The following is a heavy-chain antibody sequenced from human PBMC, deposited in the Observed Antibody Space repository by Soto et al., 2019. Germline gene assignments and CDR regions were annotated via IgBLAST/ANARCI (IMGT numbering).Heavy chain of an antibody. CDR1: GGGNLRDYR. CDR2: IIPKLGSA. D-gene: IGHD5-12*01. Sequence: QVQLVQSGAEVKEPGSSVKVSCKASGGGNLRDYRTTWVRRAPGQGLEWMGGIIPKLGSANYAQNFQGRVTVTADESTSTLYMELRSLRSDDPPVDYCARGGAGYNFHAVYWGQGTPVTVSS. J-gene: IGHJ4*02. V-gene: IGHV1-69*01. CDR3: ARGGAGYNFHAVY.